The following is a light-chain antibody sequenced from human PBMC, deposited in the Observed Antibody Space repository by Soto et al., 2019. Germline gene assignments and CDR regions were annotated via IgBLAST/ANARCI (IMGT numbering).Light chain of an antibody. Sequence: DIQLTQSPSFLSASVGDRVTITCRASQGISSYLAWYQQKPGKAPKLLIYGASTLQSGVPSRFSGSGSGTEVTLTISNLQPEDFATYYCQQLNDYPITFGQGTRLEIK. V-gene: IGKV1-9*01. CDR3: QQLNDYPIT. CDR1: QGISSY. J-gene: IGKJ5*01. CDR2: GAS.